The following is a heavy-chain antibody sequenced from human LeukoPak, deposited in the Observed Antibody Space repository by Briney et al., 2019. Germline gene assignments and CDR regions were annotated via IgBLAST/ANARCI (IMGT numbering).Heavy chain of an antibody. D-gene: IGHD2-2*02. V-gene: IGHV1-69*05. CDR2: IIPIFGTA. J-gene: IGHJ4*02. Sequence: SVKVSCKASGGTFRSYAISWVRQAPGQGLEWMGGIIPIFGTANYAQKFQGRVTITTDESTSTAYMELSSLRSEDTAVYYCARSQYQLLYPHYWAQGTLVTVSS. CDR1: GGTFRSYA. CDR3: ARSQYQLLYPHY.